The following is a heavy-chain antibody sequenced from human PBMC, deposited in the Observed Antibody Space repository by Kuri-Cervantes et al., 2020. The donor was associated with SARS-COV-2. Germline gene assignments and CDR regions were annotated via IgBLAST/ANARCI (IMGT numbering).Heavy chain of an antibody. D-gene: IGHD3-22*01. V-gene: IGHV3-9*01. CDR3: ARGEAYYYDSSGPY. Sequence: GGSLRLSCTASGFTFDDYAMHWVRQAPGKGLEWVSGITWNGGSKGYAESVKGRFTISRDNAKNSLYLQMNSLRAEDTAVYYCARGEAYYYDSSGPYWGQGTLVTVSS. CDR2: ITWNGGSK. J-gene: IGHJ4*02. CDR1: GFTFDDYA.